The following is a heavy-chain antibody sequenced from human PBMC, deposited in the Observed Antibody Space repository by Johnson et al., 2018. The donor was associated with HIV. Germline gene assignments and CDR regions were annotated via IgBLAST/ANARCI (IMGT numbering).Heavy chain of an antibody. CDR2: INWNGGST. V-gene: IGHV3-20*04. CDR1: GFTFDDNG. J-gene: IGHJ3*02. Sequence: VQLVESGGGVVWPGGSLRLSCAASGFTFDDNGMSWVRQAPGKGLEWVSGINWNGGSTGYADSVKGRFIISRDNAKNSLYLQMNSLRAEDTALYYCARMGGYVVVDAFDIWGQGTMVTVSS. CDR3: ARMGGYVVVDAFDI. D-gene: IGHD5-12*01.